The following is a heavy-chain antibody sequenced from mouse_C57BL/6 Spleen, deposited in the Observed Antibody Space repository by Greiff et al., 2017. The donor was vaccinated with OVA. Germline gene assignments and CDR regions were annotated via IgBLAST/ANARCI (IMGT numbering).Heavy chain of an antibody. V-gene: IGHV5-4*01. CDR3: ARDGDYYGSRGYFDV. D-gene: IGHD1-1*01. CDR2: ISDGGSYT. Sequence: EVKLMESGGGLVKPGGSLKLSCAASGFTFSSYAMSWVRQTPETRLEWVATISDGGSYTYYPDNVKGRFTISRDNAKNNLYLQMSHLKSEDTAMYYCARDGDYYGSRGYFDVWGTGTTVTVSS. J-gene: IGHJ1*03. CDR1: GFTFSSYA.